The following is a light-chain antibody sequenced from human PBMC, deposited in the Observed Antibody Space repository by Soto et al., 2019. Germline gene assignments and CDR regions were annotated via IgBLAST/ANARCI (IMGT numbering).Light chain of an antibody. CDR3: QQYYTTPSPT. CDR1: QSVLYSSNNKNY. CDR2: WAS. V-gene: IGKV4-1*01. J-gene: IGKJ4*01. Sequence: DIVMTQSPDSLAVSLGERATINCKSSQSVLYSSNNKNYLARYQQKPGQPPRLLIYWASTRESGVPDRFSGSGSETDFTLTISSPQAEDEAVSHCQQYYTTPSPTFGGGTKVEIK.